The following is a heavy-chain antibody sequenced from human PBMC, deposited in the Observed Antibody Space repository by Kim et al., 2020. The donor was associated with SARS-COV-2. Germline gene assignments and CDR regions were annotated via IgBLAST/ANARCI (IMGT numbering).Heavy chain of an antibody. V-gene: IGHV4-31*03. CDR1: GGSISSGGYY. Sequence: SETLSHTCTVSGGSISSGGYYWSWIRQHPGKGLEWIGYIYYSGSTYYNPSLKSRVTISVDTSKNQFSLKLSSVTAADTAVYYCARAIITMIVVVGAFDIWGQGTMVTVSS. D-gene: IGHD3-22*01. CDR2: IYYSGST. J-gene: IGHJ3*02. CDR3: ARAIITMIVVVGAFDI.